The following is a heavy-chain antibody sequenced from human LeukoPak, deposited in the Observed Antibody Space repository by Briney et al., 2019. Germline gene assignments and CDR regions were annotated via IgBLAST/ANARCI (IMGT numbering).Heavy chain of an antibody. Sequence: PGGSLRLSCEASGFRFSDYSMNWVRQTPGKGLEWISYISSSDSTTYYTDSVRGRFTIFRDNAKSSLYLLMNSLRDEDTGIYYCARNTIFHPWGQGTLVTVSS. J-gene: IGHJ5*02. CDR1: GFRFSDYS. CDR3: ARNTIFHP. D-gene: IGHD3-9*01. CDR2: ISSSDSTT. V-gene: IGHV3-48*02.